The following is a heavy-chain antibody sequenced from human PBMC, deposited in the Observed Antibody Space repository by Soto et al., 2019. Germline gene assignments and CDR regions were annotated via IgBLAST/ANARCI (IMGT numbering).Heavy chain of an antibody. CDR2: INAGNGNT. J-gene: IGHJ4*02. CDR3: ARELQGLYYFDY. V-gene: IGHV1-3*01. CDR1: GYTFISYA. Sequence: QVQVVQCGAEVKKPGASVKVSCKASGYTFISYAIHWVRQAPGQRLEWMGWINAGNGNTKYSQKFQGRVTITRDTSASTAYMELTSLRSEDTAVYYCARELQGLYYFDYWGQGTLVTVSS. D-gene: IGHD2-15*01.